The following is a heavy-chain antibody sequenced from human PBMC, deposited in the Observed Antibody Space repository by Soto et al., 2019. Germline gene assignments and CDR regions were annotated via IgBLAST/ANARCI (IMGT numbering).Heavy chain of an antibody. D-gene: IGHD1-26*01. CDR3: VKREWELPHYDY. J-gene: IGHJ4*02. Sequence: GGSLRLSCAASGFTFSSYAMHWVRQAPGKGLEWVAVISYDGSNKYYADSVKGRFTISRDNSKNTLYLQMNSLRAEDTAVYYCVKREWELPHYDYWGQGTLVTVSS. CDR1: GFTFSSYA. CDR2: ISYDGSNK. V-gene: IGHV3-30-3*01.